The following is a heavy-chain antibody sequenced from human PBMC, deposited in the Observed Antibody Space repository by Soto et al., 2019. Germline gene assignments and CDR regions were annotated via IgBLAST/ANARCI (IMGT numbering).Heavy chain of an antibody. J-gene: IGHJ1*01. CDR3: ARDLSRWPH. Sequence: ASVKVSCKASGYTFTSYGISWVRQAPGQGLEWMGWISAHNRNTNYAQELQGRVTMTTDISTSTAYMELRSLRSDDTAVYYCARDLSRWPHWGQGALVTVSS. CDR2: ISAHNRNT. V-gene: IGHV1-18*01. CDR1: GYTFTSYG.